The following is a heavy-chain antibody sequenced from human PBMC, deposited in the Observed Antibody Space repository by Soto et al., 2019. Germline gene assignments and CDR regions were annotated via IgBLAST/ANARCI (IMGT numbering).Heavy chain of an antibody. V-gene: IGHV3-74*01. CDR2: ISDDGKIT. D-gene: IGHD3-16*02. CDR3: ARDFYHTIDS. CDR1: GYTFTSYG. Sequence: GASVKVSCKASGYTFTSYGISWVRQAPGQGPEWVSRISDDGKITTYADSVKDRFTISRDNAKNTAHLQMSSLRVEDTAVYYCARDFYHTIDSWGQGIPVTVSS. J-gene: IGHJ4*02.